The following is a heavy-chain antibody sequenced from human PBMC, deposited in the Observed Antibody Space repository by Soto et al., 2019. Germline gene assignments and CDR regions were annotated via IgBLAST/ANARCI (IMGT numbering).Heavy chain of an antibody. J-gene: IGHJ3*02. V-gene: IGHV3-9*01. CDR2: ISWNSGSI. D-gene: IGHD4-17*01. CDR3: AKDLPDDYGGNSWAFDI. CDR1: GFTFDDYA. Sequence: EVQLVVSGGGLVQPGRSLRLSCAASGFTFDDYAMHWVRQAPGKGLEWVSGISWNSGSIGYADSVKGRFTISRDNAKNSLYLQMNSLRAEDTALYYCAKDLPDDYGGNSWAFDIWGQGTMVTVSS.